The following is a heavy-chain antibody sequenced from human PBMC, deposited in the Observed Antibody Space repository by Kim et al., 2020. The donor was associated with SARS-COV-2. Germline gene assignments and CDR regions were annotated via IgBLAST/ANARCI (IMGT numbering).Heavy chain of an antibody. V-gene: IGHV4-4*02. Sequence: SETLSLTCAVSGGSISSSNWWSWVRQPPGKGLEWIGEIYHSGSTNYNPSLKSRVTISVDKSKNQFSLKLSSVTAADTAVYYCARSGGWDNGSGEGWGMDVWGQGTTVTVSS. CDR1: GGSISSSNW. CDR3: ARSGGWDNGSGEGWGMDV. J-gene: IGHJ6*02. D-gene: IGHD3-10*01. CDR2: IYHSGST.